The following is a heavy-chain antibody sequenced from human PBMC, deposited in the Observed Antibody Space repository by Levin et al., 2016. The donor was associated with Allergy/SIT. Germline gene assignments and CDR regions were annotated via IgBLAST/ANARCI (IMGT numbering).Heavy chain of an antibody. CDR2: INWMRGYI. CDR3: TIHRDGGTGFDY. D-gene: IGHD2-8*02. J-gene: IGHJ4*02. V-gene: IGHV3-9*01. Sequence: GGSLRLSCAASGSTFDDDAMLWVRQPPGKGLEWVAGINWMRGYIGYADSVKGRFTISRDNAKSPLYLQMNSLRGEDTAFYYCTIHRDGGTGFDYWGQGTLVTVSS. CDR1: GSTFDDDA.